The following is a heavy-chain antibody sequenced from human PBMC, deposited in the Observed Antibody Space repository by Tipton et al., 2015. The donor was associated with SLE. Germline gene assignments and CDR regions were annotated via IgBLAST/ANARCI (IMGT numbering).Heavy chain of an antibody. V-gene: IGHV4-59*12. CDR1: GVSIRSYY. J-gene: IGHJ5*01. CDR3: ARGTPFYCSDAGCHPECWFDS. Sequence: TLSLTCSVSGVSIRSYYWSWIRQPPGKGLEWIGYIFYSGSTNYNPSLKSRVTMSVDTSKNQFSLKLSSVTPADTAVYYCARGTPFYCSDAGCHPECWFDSWGQGSLVTVSS. D-gene: IGHD2-15*01. CDR2: IFYSGST.